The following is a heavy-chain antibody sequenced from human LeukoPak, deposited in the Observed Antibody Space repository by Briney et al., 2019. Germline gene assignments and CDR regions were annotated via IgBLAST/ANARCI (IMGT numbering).Heavy chain of an antibody. CDR1: GFTFSSYS. CDR3: ARDLITMVRGGTSYGMDV. CDR2: ISSSSSTI. D-gene: IGHD3-10*01. Sequence: PGGSLRLSCAASGFTFSSYSMNWVRQAPGKGLEWVSYISSSSSTIYYADSVKGRFTISRDNAKNSLYLQMNSLRAEDTAVYYCARDLITMVRGGTSYGMDVWGQGTTVTVSS. V-gene: IGHV3-48*04. J-gene: IGHJ6*02.